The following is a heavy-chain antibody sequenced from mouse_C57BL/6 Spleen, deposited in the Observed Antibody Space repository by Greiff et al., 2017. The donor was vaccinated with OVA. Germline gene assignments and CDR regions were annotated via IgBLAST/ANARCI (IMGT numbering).Heavy chain of an antibody. V-gene: IGHV1-15*01. D-gene: IGHD4-1*01. CDR2: IDPETGGT. CDR1: GYTFTDYE. J-gene: IGHJ2*01. Sequence: VQLQQSGAELVRPGASVTLSCKASGYTFTDYEMHWVKQTPVHGLEWIGAIDPETGGTAYNQKFKGKAILTADKSSSTAYMELRSLTSEDSAVYYCTRTGTCLYDFEYWGKGTTLTVSS. CDR3: TRTGTCLYDFEY.